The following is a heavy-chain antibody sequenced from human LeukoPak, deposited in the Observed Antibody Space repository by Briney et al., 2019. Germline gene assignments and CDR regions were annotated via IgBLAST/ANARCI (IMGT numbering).Heavy chain of an antibody. CDR2: ISGSGGST. V-gene: IGHV3-23*01. J-gene: IGHJ3*02. CDR1: GFTFISYG. CDR3: AKDILLWFGELLPTDAFDI. Sequence: GGSLRLSCAASGFTFISYGMSWVRQAPGKGLEWVSAISGSGGSTYYADSVKGRFTISRDNSKNTLYLQMNSLRAEDTAVYYCAKDILLWFGELLPTDAFDIWGQGTMVTVSS. D-gene: IGHD3-10*01.